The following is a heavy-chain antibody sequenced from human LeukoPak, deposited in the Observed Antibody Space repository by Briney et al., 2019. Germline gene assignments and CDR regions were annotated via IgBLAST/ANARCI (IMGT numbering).Heavy chain of an antibody. CDR1: GGTFSSYA. Sequence: SVKVSCKASGGTFSSYAISWVRQAPGQGLEWMEGIIPIFGTANYAQKFQGRVTITADESTSTAYMELSSLRSEDTAVYYCARDGYGDYLYWFDPWGQGTLVTVSS. J-gene: IGHJ5*02. V-gene: IGHV1-69*01. CDR3: ARDGYGDYLYWFDP. CDR2: IIPIFGTA. D-gene: IGHD4-17*01.